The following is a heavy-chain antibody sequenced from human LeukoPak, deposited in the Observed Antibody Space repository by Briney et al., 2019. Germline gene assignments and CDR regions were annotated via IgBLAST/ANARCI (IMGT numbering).Heavy chain of an antibody. CDR2: IRSKANSYAT. J-gene: IGHJ5*02. Sequence: GGSLRLSCAASGFTFSSYAMSWVRQASGKGLEWVGRIRSKANSYATAYAASVKGRFTISRDDSKNTAYLQMNSLKTEDTAVYYCTRPGYCSGGSCYPWFDPWGQGTLVTVSS. D-gene: IGHD2-15*01. CDR1: GFTFSSYA. CDR3: TRPGYCSGGSCYPWFDP. V-gene: IGHV3-73*01.